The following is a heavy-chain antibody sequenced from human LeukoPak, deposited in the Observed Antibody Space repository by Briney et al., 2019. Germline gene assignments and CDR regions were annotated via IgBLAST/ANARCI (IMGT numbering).Heavy chain of an antibody. CDR3: ARVDDYGGRDFDY. J-gene: IGHJ4*02. D-gene: IGHD4-23*01. CDR1: GFTFSSYS. V-gene: IGHV3-48*04. Sequence: PGGSLRLSCAASGFTFSSYSMNWVRQAPGKGLEWVSYISSSCSTIYYADSVKGRFTTSRDNAKNSLYLQMNSLRAEDTAVYYCARVDDYGGRDFDYWGQGTLVTVSS. CDR2: ISSSCSTI.